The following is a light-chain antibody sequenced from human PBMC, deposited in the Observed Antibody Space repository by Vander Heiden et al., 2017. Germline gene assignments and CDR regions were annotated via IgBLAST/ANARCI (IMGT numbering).Light chain of an antibody. CDR3: QQYNTSPYT. CDR2: KTS. CDR1: QSISSW. Sequence: DIQMTQSPSTLSASVGDRVTITCRASQSISSWLAWYQQRPGKAPKVLIFKTSTLEGGVPSRFSGSGSGTEFALSISSLLPDDSATYYCQQYNTSPYTFGQGTKLEIK. J-gene: IGKJ2*01. V-gene: IGKV1-5*03.